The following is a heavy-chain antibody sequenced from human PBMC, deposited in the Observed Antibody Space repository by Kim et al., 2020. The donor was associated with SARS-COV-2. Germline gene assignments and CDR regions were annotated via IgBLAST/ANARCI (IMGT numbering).Heavy chain of an antibody. D-gene: IGHD5-18*01. CDR1: GFTFSSYW. CDR2: INGDGSTT. CDR3: ARGGGYSYGPSDY. V-gene: IGHV3-74*01. Sequence: GGSLRLSCAASGFTFSSYWMHWVRQAPGKGLVWVSRINGDGSTTSYADSVKGRFTISRDNAKNTLYLQMNSLRAEDTAVYYCARGGGYSYGPSDYWGQGTLVTVSS. J-gene: IGHJ4*02.